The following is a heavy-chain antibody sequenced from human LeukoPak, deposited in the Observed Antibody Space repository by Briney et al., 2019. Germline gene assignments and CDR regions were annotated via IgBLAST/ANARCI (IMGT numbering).Heavy chain of an antibody. CDR1: GYTFTSYG. CDR3: ARGRYCSSTSCPYLDY. V-gene: IGHV1-18*01. D-gene: IGHD2-2*01. J-gene: IGHJ4*02. CDR2: ISAYNGNT. Sequence: ASAKVSCKASGYTFTSYGISWVRQAPGQGLEWMGWISAYNGNTNYAQKLQGRVTMTTDTSTSTAYMELRSLRSDDTAVYYCARGRYCSSTSCPYLDYWGQGTLVTVSS.